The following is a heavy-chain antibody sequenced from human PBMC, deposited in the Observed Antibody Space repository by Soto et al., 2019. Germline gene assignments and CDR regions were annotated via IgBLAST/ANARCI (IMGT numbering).Heavy chain of an antibody. J-gene: IGHJ6*02. CDR2: IIPIFGTA. Sequence: QVQLVQSGAEVKKPGSSVKVSCKASGGTFSSYAISWVRQAPGQGLEWMGGIIPIFGTANYAQKFQGRVTITADKATSTDYMELSSLRSEDTAGYYCARVLHYDILTGPPHYGMDVWGQGTTVTVSS. D-gene: IGHD3-9*01. CDR1: GGTFSSYA. CDR3: ARVLHYDILTGPPHYGMDV. V-gene: IGHV1-69*06.